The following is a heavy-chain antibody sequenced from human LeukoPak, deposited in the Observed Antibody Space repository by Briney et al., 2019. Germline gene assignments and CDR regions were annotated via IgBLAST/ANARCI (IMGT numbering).Heavy chain of an antibody. CDR3: VADFDY. V-gene: IGHV3-30*02. CDR1: GFSFSTYA. J-gene: IGHJ4*02. CDR2: IRYDGSNE. Sequence: SGGSLTLSCATSGFSFSTYAMHWVRQAPGEGLDWVAFIRYDGSNECYADSVKGRFTISRDNSENTLYLQMNSLTAEDTAVYYCVADFDYWGQGTLVTVSS.